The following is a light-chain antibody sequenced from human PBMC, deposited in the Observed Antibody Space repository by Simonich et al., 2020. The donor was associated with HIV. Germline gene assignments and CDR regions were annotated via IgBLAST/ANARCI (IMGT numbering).Light chain of an antibody. V-gene: IGKV1-39*01. J-gene: IGKJ1*01. Sequence: DIQMTQSPSTLSASVGDRVTITCRASQSISRYLNWDQQKPGKAPKLLIYAASSLQSGVPSRFSGSGSWTDFTLTISSLQHEDFATYYCQQSYSSLWTFGQGTKVEIK. CDR2: AAS. CDR1: QSISRY. CDR3: QQSYSSLWT.